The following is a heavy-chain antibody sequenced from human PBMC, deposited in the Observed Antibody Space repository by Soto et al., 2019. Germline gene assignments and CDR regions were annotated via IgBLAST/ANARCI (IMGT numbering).Heavy chain of an antibody. D-gene: IGHD2-15*01. J-gene: IGHJ3*02. CDR3: ARQGYCSGGSCYISAFDI. Sequence: QSGGSLRLSCAASGFTFSSYAMHWVRQAPGKGLEWVAVISYDGSNKYYADSVKGRFTISRDNSKNTLYLQMNSLRAEDTAVYYCARQGYCSGGSCYISAFDIWSQGTMVTVSS. CDR1: GFTFSSYA. CDR2: ISYDGSNK. V-gene: IGHV3-30-3*01.